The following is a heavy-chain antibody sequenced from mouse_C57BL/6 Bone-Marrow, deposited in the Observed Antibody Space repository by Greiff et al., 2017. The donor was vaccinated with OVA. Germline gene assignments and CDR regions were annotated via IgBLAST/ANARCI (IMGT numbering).Heavy chain of an antibody. D-gene: IGHD1-1*01. CDR2: IFPGSGST. J-gene: IGHJ3*01. CDR1: GYTFTDYY. CDR3: ARSGYYGSSPAWFAY. V-gene: IGHV1-75*01. Sequence: VQLQQSGPELVKPGASVKISCKASGYTFTDYYINWVKQRPGQGLEWIGWIFPGSGSTYYNEKFKGKATLTVDKSSSTAYMLLSSLTSEDSAVYFGARSGYYGSSPAWFAYWGQGTLVTVSA.